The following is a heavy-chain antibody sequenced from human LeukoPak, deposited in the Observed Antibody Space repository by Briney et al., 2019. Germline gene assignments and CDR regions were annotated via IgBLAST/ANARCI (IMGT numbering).Heavy chain of an antibody. CDR2: ISGSGGST. D-gene: IGHD3-10*01. J-gene: IGHJ4*02. Sequence: GGSLRLSCAASGFTFSSYAMSWVRQAPGKGLEWVSAISGSGGSTYYADSVKGRFTISRDNSKNTLYLQMNSLRAEDRAVYYCAKGQRTVLLWFGELFIDYWGQGTLVTVSS. CDR1: GFTFSSYA. V-gene: IGHV3-23*01. CDR3: AKGQRTVLLWFGELFIDY.